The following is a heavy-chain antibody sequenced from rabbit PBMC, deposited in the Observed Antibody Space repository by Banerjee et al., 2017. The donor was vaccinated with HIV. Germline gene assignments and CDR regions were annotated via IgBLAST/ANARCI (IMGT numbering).Heavy chain of an antibody. J-gene: IGHJ4*01. D-gene: IGHD4-1*01. CDR2: IHPDYDNT. V-gene: IGHV1S47*01. Sequence: QEQLEESGGDLVKPGASLTLTCKASGIDFSSYGISWVRQAPGKGLEWIAYIHPDYDNTDYASWVNGRFTISLDNAQNTVFLQMTSLTAADTATYFCARYISGWDYFDLWGQGTLVTVS. CDR3: ARYISGWDYFDL. CDR1: GIDFSSYG.